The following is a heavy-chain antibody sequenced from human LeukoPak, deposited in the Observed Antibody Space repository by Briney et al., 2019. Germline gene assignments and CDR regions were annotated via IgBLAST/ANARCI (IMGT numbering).Heavy chain of an antibody. J-gene: IGHJ4*02. D-gene: IGHD3-10*01. CDR2: IYTPGT. V-gene: IGHV4-61*02. CDR3: ARNYFESGSPDY. CDR1: AGSINSGDYY. Sequence: SQTLSLTCTVSAGSINSGDYYGSWIRQPAGKGLEWIGRIYTPGTNYNYNPSLKSRVTISIDTSKNQFSLKLTSVTAADTAVYHCARNYFESGSPDYWGQGTLVTVSS.